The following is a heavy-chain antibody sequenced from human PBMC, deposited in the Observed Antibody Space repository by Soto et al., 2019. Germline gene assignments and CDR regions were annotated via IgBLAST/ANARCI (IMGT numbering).Heavy chain of an antibody. J-gene: IGHJ3*02. CDR2: INAGNGNT. CDR1: GYTFTSYA. D-gene: IGHD6-13*01. V-gene: IGHV1-3*01. CDR3: ATNKWDSSSWYRGENDAFDI. Sequence: ASVKVSCKASGYTFTSYAMHWVRQAPGQRLEWMGWINAGNGNTKYSQKFQGRVTITRDTSASTAYMELSSLRSEDTAVYYCATNKWDSSSWYRGENDAFDIWGQGTMVTVSS.